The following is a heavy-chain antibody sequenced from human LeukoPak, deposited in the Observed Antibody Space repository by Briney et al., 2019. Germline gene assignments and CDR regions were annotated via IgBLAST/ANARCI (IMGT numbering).Heavy chain of an antibody. CDR1: AFTFGSYA. CDR2: ISASAGST. J-gene: IGHJ4*02. CDR3: AKSRGSGYNCAPFDY. Sequence: PGGSLRLSCAASAFTFGSYAMNWVRQAPGKGLEWVSGISASAGSTYNADSVKGRFTISRDNSKNTLYLQTNSLRAEDTAIYYCAKSRGSGYNCAPFDYWGQGALVTVSS. V-gene: IGHV3-23*01. D-gene: IGHD3-22*01.